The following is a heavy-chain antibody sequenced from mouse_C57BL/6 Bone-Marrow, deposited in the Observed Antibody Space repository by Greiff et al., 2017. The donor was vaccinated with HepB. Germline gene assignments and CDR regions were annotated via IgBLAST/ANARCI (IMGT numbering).Heavy chain of an antibody. V-gene: IGHV5-6*01. CDR2: ISSGGSYT. D-gene: IGHD2-2*01. CDR3: ARPPRLWLRQGKAWFAY. Sequence: EVKLMESGGDLVKPGGSLKLSCAASGFTFSSYGMSWVRQTPDKRLEWVATISSGGSYTYYPDSVKGRFTISRDNAKNTLYLQMSSLKSEDTAMYYCARPPRLWLRQGKAWFAYWGQGTLVTVSA. CDR1: GFTFSSYG. J-gene: IGHJ3*01.